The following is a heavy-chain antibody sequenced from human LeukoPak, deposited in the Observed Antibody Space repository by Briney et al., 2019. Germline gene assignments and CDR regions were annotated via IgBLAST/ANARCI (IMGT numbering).Heavy chain of an antibody. D-gene: IGHD2-2*01. CDR2: IYYSGST. Sequence: SGTLSLTCTVSGGSISSSSYYWGWIRQPPGKGLEWIGSIYYSGSTYYNPSLKSRVTISVDTSKNQFSLNLSSVTAADTAVYYCACLMGDIVVVPAAMGDYYYYGMDVWGQGTTVTVSS. V-gene: IGHV4-39*07. CDR1: GGSISSSSYY. CDR3: ACLMGDIVVVPAAMGDYYYYGMDV. J-gene: IGHJ6*02.